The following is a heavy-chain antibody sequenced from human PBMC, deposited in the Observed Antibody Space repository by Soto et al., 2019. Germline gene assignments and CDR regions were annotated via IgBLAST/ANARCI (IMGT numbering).Heavy chain of an antibody. Sequence: GGSLRLSCAASGFTFSDYYMSWIRQAPGKGLEWVSYISSSGSTIYYADSVKGRFTISRDNAKNSLYLQMNSLRAEDTAVYYCALRVVPAAHGWFDPWGQGTLVTVSS. V-gene: IGHV3-11*01. D-gene: IGHD2-2*01. CDR3: ALRVVPAAHGWFDP. CDR1: GFTFSDYY. CDR2: ISSSGSTI. J-gene: IGHJ5*02.